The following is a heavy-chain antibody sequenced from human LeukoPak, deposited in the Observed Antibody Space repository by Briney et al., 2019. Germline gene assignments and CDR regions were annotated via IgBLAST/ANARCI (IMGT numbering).Heavy chain of an antibody. CDR1: GFTFSSYT. Sequence: GSLRLSCAASGFTFSSYTMTWVRQAPGKGLEWVSGISDSGGTTPHADSVKGRFTISRDNSKNTLYLQMNSLRAEDTAVYYCAKGSYSSYGFDYWDQGTLVTVSS. J-gene: IGHJ4*02. CDR3: AKGSYSSYGFDY. V-gene: IGHV3-23*01. CDR2: ISDSGGTT. D-gene: IGHD2-21*01.